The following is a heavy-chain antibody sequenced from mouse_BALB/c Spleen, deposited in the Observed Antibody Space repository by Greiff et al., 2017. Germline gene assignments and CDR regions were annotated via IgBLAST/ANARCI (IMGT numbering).Heavy chain of an antibody. J-gene: IGHJ2*01. Sequence: EVKLMESGGGLVQPGGSRKLSCAASGFTFTSFEMHWVRQAPEKGLEWVAYIRSGSSTIYYADTVKGRFTISRDNPKNTLFLQMTSLRSEDTAMYYCARGGATAYYFDYWGQGTTLTVSA. CDR2: IRSGSSTI. CDR1: GFTFTSFE. D-gene: IGHD1-2*01. CDR3: ARGGATAYYFDY. V-gene: IGHV5-17*02.